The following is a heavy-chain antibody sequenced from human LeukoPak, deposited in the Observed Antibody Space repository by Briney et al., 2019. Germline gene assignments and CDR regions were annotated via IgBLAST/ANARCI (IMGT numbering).Heavy chain of an antibody. J-gene: IGHJ3*02. D-gene: IGHD2-15*01. Sequence: ASVKVSCKASGYTFTGYYMHWVRQAPGQGLEWMGWINPNSGGTNYAQKFQGWVTMTRDTSISTAYMELRSLRSDDTAVYYCARDRFQLTASHAFDIWGQGTMVTVSS. CDR1: GYTFTGYY. CDR3: ARDRFQLTASHAFDI. V-gene: IGHV1-2*04. CDR2: INPNSGGT.